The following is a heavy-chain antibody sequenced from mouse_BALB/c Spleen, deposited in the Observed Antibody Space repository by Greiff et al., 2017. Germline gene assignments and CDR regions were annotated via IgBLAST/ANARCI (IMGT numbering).Heavy chain of an antibody. CDR3: ARGTYGYSFAY. CDR1: GYTFTSYY. J-gene: IGHJ3*01. CDR2: INPSNGGT. D-gene: IGHD1-2*01. Sequence: VQLVESGAELVKPGASVKLSCKASGYTFTSYYMYWVKQRPGQGLEWIGGINPSNGGTNFNEKFKGKATLTVDKSSSTAFMHLNSLTSEDSAVYYCARGTYGYSFAYWGQGTLVTVSA. V-gene: IGHV1S81*02.